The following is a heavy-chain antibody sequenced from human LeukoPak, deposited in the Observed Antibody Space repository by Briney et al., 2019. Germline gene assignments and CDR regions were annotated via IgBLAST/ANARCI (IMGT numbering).Heavy chain of an antibody. V-gene: IGHV1-18*01. Sequence: GASVKVSCKASDYTFTSYGISWVRQAPGQGLEGMGWISAYNGNTNYAQKLQGRVTMTTDTSTSTAYMELRSLRSDDTAVYYCARDHHEWELFAFDIWGQGTMVTVSS. J-gene: IGHJ3*02. CDR2: ISAYNGNT. CDR3: ARDHHEWELFAFDI. CDR1: DYTFTSYG. D-gene: IGHD1-26*01.